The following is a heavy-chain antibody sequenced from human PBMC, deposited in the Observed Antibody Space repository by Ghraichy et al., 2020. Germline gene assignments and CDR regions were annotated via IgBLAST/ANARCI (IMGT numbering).Heavy chain of an antibody. CDR2: ISSGSRSI. CDR3: ARGDLAGAIDL. Sequence: GGSLRLSCVASGITFSSHNMNWVRQALGKGLEWVSSISSGSRSIYYADSVKGRFTISRDNAKNSLYLQMNSLRVEDTAVYHCARGDLAGAIDLWGQGTMVTVSS. V-gene: IGHV3-21*01. J-gene: IGHJ3*01. D-gene: IGHD3-10*01. CDR1: GITFSSHN.